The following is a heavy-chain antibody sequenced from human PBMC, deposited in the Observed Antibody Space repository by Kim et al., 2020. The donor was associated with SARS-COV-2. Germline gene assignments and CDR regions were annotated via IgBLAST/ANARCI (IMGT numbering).Heavy chain of an antibody. J-gene: IGHJ4*02. CDR2: RNK. D-gene: IGHD2-15*01. Sequence: RNKYYVDSVKGRFTISRDNAKNSQYLQMNSLRAEDTAVYYCARGSAFSYWGQGTLVTVSS. V-gene: IGHV3-7*01. CDR3: ARGSAFSY.